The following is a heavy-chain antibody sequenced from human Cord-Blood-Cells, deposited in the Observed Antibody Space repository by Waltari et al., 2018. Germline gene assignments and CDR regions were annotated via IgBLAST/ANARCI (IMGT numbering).Heavy chain of an antibody. CDR2: INPNSGGT. V-gene: IGHV1-2*02. CDR1: GYTFTGSY. CDR3: ARDLLRYFDWLLYAFDI. Sequence: QVQLVQSGAEVTKPGASVKVSCKASGYTFTGSYMHWVRQAPGQGLEWMGWINPNSGGTNYAQKFQGRVTMTRDTSISTAYMELSRLRSDDTAVYYCARDLLRYFDWLLYAFDIWGQGTMVTVSS. D-gene: IGHD3-9*01. J-gene: IGHJ3*02.